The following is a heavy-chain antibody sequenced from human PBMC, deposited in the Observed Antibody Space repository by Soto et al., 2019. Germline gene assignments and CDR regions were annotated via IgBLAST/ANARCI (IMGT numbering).Heavy chain of an antibody. Sequence: QITLKESGPRLVKPTQTLTLTCTFSGFSLSTSGVGVGWIRQPPGKALEWLALIYWDDDKRYSPSLKSRLTITTDTSKSQVVLTMTNMDPMDTATYYCAHRLLVWFGGMDAFDIWGQGTMVTVSS. CDR3: AHRLLVWFGGMDAFDI. J-gene: IGHJ3*02. D-gene: IGHD3-10*01. V-gene: IGHV2-5*02. CDR2: IYWDDDK. CDR1: GFSLSTSGVG.